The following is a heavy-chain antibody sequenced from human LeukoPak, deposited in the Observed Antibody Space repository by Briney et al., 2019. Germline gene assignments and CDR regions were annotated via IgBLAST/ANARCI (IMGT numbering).Heavy chain of an antibody. CDR3: AREDGYCSSTSCYFDY. CDR1: GYTFTSYG. J-gene: IGHJ4*02. V-gene: IGHV1-18*01. Sequence: ASVKVSCKASGYTFTSYGISWVRQAPGHGLEWMGWISAYNGNTNYAQKLQGRVTMTTDTSTSTAYMELRSLRSDDTAVYYCAREDGYCSSTSCYFDYWGQGTLVTVSS. D-gene: IGHD2-2*01. CDR2: ISAYNGNT.